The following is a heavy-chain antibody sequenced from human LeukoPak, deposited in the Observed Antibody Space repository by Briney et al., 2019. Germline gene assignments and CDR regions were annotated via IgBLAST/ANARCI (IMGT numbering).Heavy chain of an antibody. V-gene: IGHV4-39*01. CDR1: GGSISSSSHY. CDR2: IYYSGNT. Sequence: SDTLSLTCTVSGGSISSSSHYWGWIRQPPGKGLEWIGSIYYSGNTYYNPSLKSRVTISVDTSKNQFSLRLSSVTAAETAVYYCARLAVLSGDYYMDVWGKGTTVTVSS. D-gene: IGHD2-8*02. CDR3: ARLAVLSGDYYMDV. J-gene: IGHJ6*03.